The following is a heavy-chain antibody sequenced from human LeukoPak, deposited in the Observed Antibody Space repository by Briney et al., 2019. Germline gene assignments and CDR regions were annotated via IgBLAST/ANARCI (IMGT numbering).Heavy chain of an antibody. Sequence: SETLSLTCTVSGGSISSSSYYWGWIRQPPGKGLEWIGNFYYSGSTYYNPSLKSRVTISIDTSKNQFSLNLNSVTAADTAVYYCARLRVRGYGYGPWEGPTWLDSWGQGTLVTVSS. D-gene: IGHD5-18*01. CDR1: GGSISSSSYY. J-gene: IGHJ4*02. CDR3: ARLRVRGYGYGPWEGPTWLDS. V-gene: IGHV4-39*07. CDR2: FYYSGST.